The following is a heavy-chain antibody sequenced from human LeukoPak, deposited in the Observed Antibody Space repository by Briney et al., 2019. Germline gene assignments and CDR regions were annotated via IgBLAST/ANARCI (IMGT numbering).Heavy chain of an antibody. J-gene: IGHJ4*02. D-gene: IGHD2-2*01. CDR3: TRVVSGNALDY. Sequence: GGSLRLSCAASGFTFSSYWMQWVRRAPGKGLVWVSHMSSDGSTTRYADSVKGRFTISRDNAKNTLYLQMNSLRAEDTAMYYCTRVVSGNALDYWGQGTLVTVSS. CDR2: MSSDGSTT. CDR1: GFTFSSYW. V-gene: IGHV3-74*01.